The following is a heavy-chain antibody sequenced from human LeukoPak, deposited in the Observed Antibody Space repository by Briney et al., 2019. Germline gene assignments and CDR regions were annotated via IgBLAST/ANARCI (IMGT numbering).Heavy chain of an antibody. CDR2: ISWDGETT. Sequence: GGSLRLSCAASRFTFDDYIMHWVRQAPGKGLEWVSLISWDGETTYYADSVKGRFTTSRDNSKNSLYLQMNSLRSEDTALYYCAKARGLIGGAFDIWGQGTMVTVSS. D-gene: IGHD3-22*01. CDR1: RFTFDDYI. CDR3: AKARGLIGGAFDI. J-gene: IGHJ3*02. V-gene: IGHV3-43*01.